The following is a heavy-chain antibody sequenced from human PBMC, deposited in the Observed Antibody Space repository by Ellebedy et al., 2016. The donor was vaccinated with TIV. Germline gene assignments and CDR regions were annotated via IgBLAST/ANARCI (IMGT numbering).Heavy chain of an antibody. Sequence: SETLSLTCTVSGSSIDDYYWTWIRQPPGKGLEWVGYVYYPIGSTNYSPSLMSRVTIAVDTSKNQFSLNLNSVTAADPAVYYCARHIVVPTPGFDYWGQGALVTVSS. CDR1: GSSIDDYY. D-gene: IGHD1-26*01. CDR3: ARHIVVPTPGFDY. CDR2: VYYPIGST. V-gene: IGHV4-59*08. J-gene: IGHJ4*02.